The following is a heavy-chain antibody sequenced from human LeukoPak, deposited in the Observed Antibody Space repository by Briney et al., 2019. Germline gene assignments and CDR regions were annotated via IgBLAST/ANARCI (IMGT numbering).Heavy chain of an antibody. D-gene: IGHD6-19*01. CDR2: IYYSGST. Sequence: PSETLSLTCAVYGGSFSGYYWSWIRQPPGKGLEWIGSIYYSGSTYYNPSLKSRVTISVDTSKNQFSLKLSSVTAADTAVYYCARHVNGGYSSGWGTYYFDYWGQGTLVTVSS. J-gene: IGHJ4*02. CDR1: GGSFSGYY. CDR3: ARHVNGGYSSGWGTYYFDY. V-gene: IGHV4-34*01.